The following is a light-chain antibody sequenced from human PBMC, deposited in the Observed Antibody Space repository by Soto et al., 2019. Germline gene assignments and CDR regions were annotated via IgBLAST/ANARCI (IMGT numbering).Light chain of an antibody. Sequence: DIQMTQSPSSLSASVGDRVTITCRASQSISTYLHWYQQKPGKAPNLLIYAASTLQSGVPSRFIGSGSGTDFTLTISSLKPEEFATYFCQHGYSTPLTFGGGTKVDIK. CDR1: QSISTY. CDR3: QHGYSTPLT. V-gene: IGKV1-39*01. CDR2: AAS. J-gene: IGKJ4*01.